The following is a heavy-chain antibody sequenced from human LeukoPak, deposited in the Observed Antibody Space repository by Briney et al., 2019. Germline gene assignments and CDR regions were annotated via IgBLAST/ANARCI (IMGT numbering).Heavy chain of an antibody. J-gene: IGHJ5*02. Sequence: ASVKVSCKVSGYTLTELSMHWVRQAPGKGLEWMGGFDPEDGETIYAQKFQGRVTMTEDTSTDTAYMELSSLRSEDTAVYYCATVMRRYCSSTSCSKGWFDPWGREPWSPSPQ. D-gene: IGHD2-2*01. V-gene: IGHV1-24*01. CDR2: FDPEDGET. CDR1: GYTLTELS. CDR3: ATVMRRYCSSTSCSKGWFDP.